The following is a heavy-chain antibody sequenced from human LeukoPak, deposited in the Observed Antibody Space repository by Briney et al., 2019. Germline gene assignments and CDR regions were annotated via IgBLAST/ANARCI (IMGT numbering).Heavy chain of an antibody. Sequence: GRSLRLSCAASGFTFSSFGMHWVRQAPGKGLEWVAVIWNDGSNNYYADSVKGRFTISRDNAKNTLYLQMNSLRPEDTAVYYCASSMAYNCLDYWGQGTLVTASS. J-gene: IGHJ4*02. CDR2: IWNDGSNN. D-gene: IGHD5-24*01. CDR3: ASSMAYNCLDY. V-gene: IGHV3-33*01. CDR1: GFTFSSFG.